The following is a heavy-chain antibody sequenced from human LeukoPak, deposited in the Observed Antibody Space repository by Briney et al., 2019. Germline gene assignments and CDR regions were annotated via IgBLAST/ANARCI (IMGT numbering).Heavy chain of an antibody. CDR1: GGSIISNHF. Sequence: SETLSLTCTVSGGSIISNHFWGWIRQPPGKGLEWVGSIYYSGITYYNTSLKSRVTMAVDTSKNQISLHLSSVTAADTAVYYCARRTVDTSLVTWFDPWGQGTLVVVSS. CDR2: IYYSGIT. D-gene: IGHD5-18*01. V-gene: IGHV4-39*01. J-gene: IGHJ5*02. CDR3: ARRTVDTSLVTWFDP.